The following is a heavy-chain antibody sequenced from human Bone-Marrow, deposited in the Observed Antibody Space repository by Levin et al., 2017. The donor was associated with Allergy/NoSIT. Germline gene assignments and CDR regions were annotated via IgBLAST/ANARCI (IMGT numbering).Heavy chain of an antibody. J-gene: IGHJ5*02. CDR2: MNPNSGNT. Sequence: GESLKISCKASGYTFTSYDINWVRQATGQGLEWMGWMNPNSGNTGYAQKFQGRVTMTRNTSISTAYMELSSLRSEDTAVYYCARGAGYCSSTSCYTGWFDPWGQGTLVTVSS. CDR1: GYTFTSYD. CDR3: ARGAGYCSSTSCYTGWFDP. V-gene: IGHV1-8*01. D-gene: IGHD2-2*02.